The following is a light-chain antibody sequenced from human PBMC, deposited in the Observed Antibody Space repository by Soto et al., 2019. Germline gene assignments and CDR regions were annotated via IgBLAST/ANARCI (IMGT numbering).Light chain of an antibody. V-gene: IGKV3-20*01. CDR3: QQYGSSPIT. J-gene: IGKJ5*01. CDR1: QSITSSY. CDR2: GAS. Sequence: EIVLTQSPGTLSLSPGERATLSCRASQSITSSYLAWYQQKPGQAPRLLIYGASRRATGIPDRFSGSGSATGFTLTISRLEPEDFALYYCQQYGSSPITFGQGTRLEIK.